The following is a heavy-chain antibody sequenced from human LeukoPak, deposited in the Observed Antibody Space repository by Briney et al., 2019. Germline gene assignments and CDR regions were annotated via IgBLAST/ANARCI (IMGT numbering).Heavy chain of an antibody. CDR1: GYTLTELS. V-gene: IGHV1-24*01. D-gene: IGHD6-13*01. J-gene: IGHJ4*02. CDR3: ARGAAPPHHFDS. CDR2: SDPEDGET. Sequence: ASVKVSCKVSGYTLTELSMHWVRQAPGKGLEGMGGSDPEDGETIHAQKFQGRVTITADESTTTAYMEVSSLRSEDTAVYYCARGAAPPHHFDSWGQGTLVTVSS.